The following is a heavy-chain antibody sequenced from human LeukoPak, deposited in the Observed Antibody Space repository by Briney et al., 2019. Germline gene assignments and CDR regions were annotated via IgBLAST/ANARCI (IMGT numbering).Heavy chain of an antibody. D-gene: IGHD1-1*01. CDR2: ISSSSSYI. Sequence: PGGSLRLSCAASGFTFSSYSMNWVRQAPGKGLEWVSSISSSSSYIYYADSVKGRFNNSRDNDKNSLYLPMNSLRAEDTAVYYCARGANWNDFFGYWGQGTLVTVSS. CDR1: GFTFSSYS. CDR3: ARGANWNDFFGY. V-gene: IGHV3-21*01. J-gene: IGHJ4*02.